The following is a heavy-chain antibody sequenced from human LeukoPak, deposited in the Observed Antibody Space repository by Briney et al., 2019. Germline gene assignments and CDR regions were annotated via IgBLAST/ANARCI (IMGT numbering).Heavy chain of an antibody. CDR3: ARISALGDVIWLDP. CDR1: GFSLSTTGGR. J-gene: IGHJ5*02. V-gene: IGHV2-70*04. Sequence: SGPALVKPTQTLTLTCSFSGFSLSTTGGRVRWIRQPPGKALEWLARRDWDDDKFYSASLRTRLTISKDTSKNQVVLTMTNMDPVDTATYYCARISALGDVIWLDPWGQGILVTVSS. D-gene: IGHD6-13*01. CDR2: RDWDDDK.